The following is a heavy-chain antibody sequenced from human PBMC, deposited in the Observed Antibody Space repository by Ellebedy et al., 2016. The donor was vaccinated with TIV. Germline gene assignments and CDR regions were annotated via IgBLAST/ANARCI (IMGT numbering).Heavy chain of an antibody. J-gene: IGHJ4*02. CDR1: GFTFSYYR. Sequence: GESLKISCAASGFTFSYYRMNWVRQAPGKGLEWVSSITSSSSYIYYADSVKGRFTISRDNARKSLYLQMNNLRAEDTAVYYCARDKGSNCYGCNHYDYWGQGTLVSVSS. CDR3: ARDKGSNCYGCNHYDY. D-gene: IGHD3-22*01. CDR2: ITSSSSYI. V-gene: IGHV3-21*04.